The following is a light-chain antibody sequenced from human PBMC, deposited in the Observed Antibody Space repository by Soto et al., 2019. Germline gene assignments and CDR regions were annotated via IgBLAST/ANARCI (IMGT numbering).Light chain of an antibody. CDR3: QQYNTYWT. J-gene: IGKJ1*01. Sequence: DIQMTQSPSTLSASIGDRVTITCRASQSISSWLAWYQQKPGKAPKLLIYKASILESGVPSRFSGSGSGTEFSLSISSLQPEEFATYYCQQYNTYWTFAQGTKVEIK. CDR1: QSISSW. CDR2: KAS. V-gene: IGKV1-5*03.